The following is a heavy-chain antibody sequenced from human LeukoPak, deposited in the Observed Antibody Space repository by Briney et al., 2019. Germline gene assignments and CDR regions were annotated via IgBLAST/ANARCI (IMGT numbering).Heavy chain of an antibody. J-gene: IGHJ4*02. CDR3: ARRGGDSTVHQGELDY. CDR1: GFTFNIYS. Sequence: PGGSLRLSCAASGFTFNIYSMNWVRQAPGKGLEWVSSISSRSSDIHYADSVKGRFTISRDNAKNSLYLQMNSLRAEDTAVYYCARRGGDSTVHQGELDYWGQGTLVTVSA. CDR2: ISSRSSDI. D-gene: IGHD2/OR15-2a*01. V-gene: IGHV3-21*01.